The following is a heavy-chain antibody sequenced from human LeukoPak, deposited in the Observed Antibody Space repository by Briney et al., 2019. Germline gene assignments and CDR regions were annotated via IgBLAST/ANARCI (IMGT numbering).Heavy chain of an antibody. CDR3: ARHRRTAPGAAFDI. Sequence: SETLSLTCAVYGGSFSGYYWSWIRQPPGKGLEWIGEINHSGSTNYNPSLKSRVTISVDTSKNQFSLKLSPVTAADRAVYYCARHRRTAPGAAFDIWGQGTMVTVSS. D-gene: IGHD1-26*01. CDR1: GGSFSGYY. V-gene: IGHV4-34*01. CDR2: INHSGST. J-gene: IGHJ3*02.